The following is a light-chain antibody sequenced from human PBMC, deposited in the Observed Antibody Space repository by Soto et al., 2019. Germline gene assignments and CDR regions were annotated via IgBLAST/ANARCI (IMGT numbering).Light chain of an antibody. V-gene: IGLV1-40*01. CDR1: SSNIGAGYG. Sequence: QLVLAQPPSVSGAPGQRVTISCTGSSSNIGAGYGVHWYQQFQGTAPKLLIYGNNNRPSGVPDRFSGSKSDSSASLAITGLQAEDEADYYCQSYDNSLSGVVFGGGTKLTVL. CDR3: QSYDNSLSGVV. J-gene: IGLJ2*01. CDR2: GNN.